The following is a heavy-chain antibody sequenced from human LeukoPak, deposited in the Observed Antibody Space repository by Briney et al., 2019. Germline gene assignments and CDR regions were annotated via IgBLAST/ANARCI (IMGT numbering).Heavy chain of an antibody. V-gene: IGHV1-8*01. CDR3: GRGRGNGRPENYFDY. CDR2: MNPNSGNT. D-gene: IGHD2-8*01. CDR1: GYTFTSYD. Sequence: ASVKVSCKASGYTFTSYDINWVRQATGQGLEWMGWMNPNSGNTGYVQKFQGSVTMTRNTSTNTAYMELSSLRSEDTAVYYCGRGRGNGRPENYFDYWGQGTLVTVSS. J-gene: IGHJ4*02.